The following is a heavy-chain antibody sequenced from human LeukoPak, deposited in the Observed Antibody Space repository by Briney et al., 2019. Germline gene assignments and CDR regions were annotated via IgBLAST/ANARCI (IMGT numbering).Heavy chain of an antibody. CDR2: FDPEDGET. Sequence: ASVKVSCKVSGYTLTELSMHWVRQAPGKGLEWMGGFDPEDGETIYAQKFQGRVTMTEDTSTDTAYMELSSLRSEDTAVYYCASGYYYDSSGYYWLDYWGQGTLGTVSS. J-gene: IGHJ4*02. V-gene: IGHV1-24*01. CDR1: GYTLTELS. CDR3: ASGYYYDSSGYYWLDY. D-gene: IGHD3-22*01.